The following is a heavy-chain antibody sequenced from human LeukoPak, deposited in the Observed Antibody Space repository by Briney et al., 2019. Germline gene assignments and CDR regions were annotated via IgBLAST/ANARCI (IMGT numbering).Heavy chain of an antibody. V-gene: IGHV3-53*01. CDR1: GFPVSSNY. J-gene: IGHJ4*02. D-gene: IGHD4/OR15-4a*01. CDR3: TSADYGAYDY. CDR2: IYSGGDT. Sequence: GGSLRLSCAASGFPVSSNYMNWVRQAPGEGLEWVSVIYSGGDTYYADSVKGRFTISRDNSKNTLYLQLNSLRVKDTAVYYCTSADYGAYDYWGQGTLVTVSS.